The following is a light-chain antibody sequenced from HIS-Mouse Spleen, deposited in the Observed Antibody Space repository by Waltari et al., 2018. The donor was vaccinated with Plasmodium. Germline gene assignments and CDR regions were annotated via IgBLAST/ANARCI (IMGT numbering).Light chain of an antibody. J-gene: IGLJ1*01. CDR2: DVS. CDR1: SSDVGGYNY. CDR3: CSYAGSYTYV. Sequence: QSALTQPRSVSGSPGQSVTISCTGTSSDVGGYNYVSWYKQHQGKAPKLMIYDVSNRPSWVPDRFSGSKSGTTASLTISGLQAEDEADYYCCSYAGSYTYVFGTGTKVTVL. V-gene: IGLV2-11*01.